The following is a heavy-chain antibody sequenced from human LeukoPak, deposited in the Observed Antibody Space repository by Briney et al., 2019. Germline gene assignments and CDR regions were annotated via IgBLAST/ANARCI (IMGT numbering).Heavy chain of an antibody. J-gene: IGHJ4*02. CDR2: INPNSGGT. V-gene: IGHV1-2*06. CDR1: GYTLTDYY. Sequence: ASVKVSCKASGYTLTDYYMHWVRQAPGQGLEWMGRINPNSGGTNYAQKFQGRVTMTRDTSISTVYMELSRLRPDDTAVYYCARVGYYESSGYYEYWGQGTLVTVSS. D-gene: IGHD3-22*01. CDR3: ARVGYYESSGYYEY.